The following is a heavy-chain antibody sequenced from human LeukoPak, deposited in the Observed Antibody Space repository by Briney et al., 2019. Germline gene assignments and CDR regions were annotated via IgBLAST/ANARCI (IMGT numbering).Heavy chain of an antibody. CDR2: IYYSGST. CDR3: ARHDFDY. Sequence: PSETLSLTCTVSGGPISSSSYYWGWIRQPPGKGLEWIGSIYYSGSTYYNPSLESRVTISVDTSKNQFSLKLSSVTAADTAVYYCARHDFDYWGQGTLVTVSS. J-gene: IGHJ4*02. V-gene: IGHV4-39*01. CDR1: GGPISSSSYY.